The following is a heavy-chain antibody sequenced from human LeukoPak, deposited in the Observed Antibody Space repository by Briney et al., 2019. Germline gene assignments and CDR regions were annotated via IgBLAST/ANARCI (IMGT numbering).Heavy chain of an antibody. Sequence: SETLSLTCTVSGGSITSSSYYWGWIRQPPGKGLEWIGSIYYSGSTYYNPSLKSRVTISVDTSKNQFSLKLSSVTAADTAVYYCARTYGSGSYYSARYYSDYWGQGTLVTVSS. CDR1: GGSITSSSYY. CDR3: ARTYGSGSYYSARYYSDY. V-gene: IGHV4-39*07. D-gene: IGHD3-10*01. J-gene: IGHJ4*02. CDR2: IYYSGST.